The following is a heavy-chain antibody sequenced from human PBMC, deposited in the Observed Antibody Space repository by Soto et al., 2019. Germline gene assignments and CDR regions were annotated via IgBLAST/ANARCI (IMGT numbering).Heavy chain of an antibody. CDR3: TTGLPAVATPDGQ. D-gene: IGHD5-12*01. Sequence: EVQLVESGGGLVKPGGSLRLSCAASGFRFSNAWMNWVRQVPGKGLEWVGRIKHRDAGGTRDYAAPVKGRVTISRDDSKNTLSLYMNSLKTEDTGVYYCTTGLPAVATPDGQWGQGTLVTVSS. CDR1: GFRFSNAW. V-gene: IGHV3-15*07. CDR2: IKHRDAGGTR. J-gene: IGHJ4*02.